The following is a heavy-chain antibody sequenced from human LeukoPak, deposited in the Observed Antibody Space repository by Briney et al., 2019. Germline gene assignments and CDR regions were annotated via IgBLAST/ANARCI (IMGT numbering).Heavy chain of an antibody. V-gene: IGHV3-74*03. CDR3: ATGFELASQGEFDY. CDR2: INGDGSGI. Sequence: GGSLRLSCAASGFTFKNYWMHWVRQAPGKGLVWVSRINGDGSGITYADSVKGRFTISRDNSKNTLYLQMNSLRAEDTAVYYCATGFELASQGEFDYWGQGTLVTVSS. D-gene: IGHD3-16*01. J-gene: IGHJ4*02. CDR1: GFTFKNYW.